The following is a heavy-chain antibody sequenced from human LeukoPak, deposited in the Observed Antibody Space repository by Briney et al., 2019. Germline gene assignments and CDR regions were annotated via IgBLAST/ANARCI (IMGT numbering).Heavy chain of an antibody. J-gene: IGHJ6*02. D-gene: IGHD6-6*01. CDR1: GYTFTRYY. V-gene: IGHV1-46*01. CDR3: ARDPIEYSSSFQQKYYGMDV. Sequence: ASVKVSCKASGYTFTRYYIHWERQAPGQGLEWMGIINPSGGSTSYAQKFQGRVTMTRDTSTSTVYMELSSLRSEDTAVYYCARDPIEYSSSFQQKYYGMDVWGQGTTVTVSS. CDR2: INPSGGST.